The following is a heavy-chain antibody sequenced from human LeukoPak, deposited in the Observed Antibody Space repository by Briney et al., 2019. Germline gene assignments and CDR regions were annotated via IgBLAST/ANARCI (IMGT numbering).Heavy chain of an antibody. CDR2: ISGSGDSV. CDR1: GFTFRNYA. J-gene: IGHJ6*02. D-gene: IGHD3-3*01. CDR3: ARDFWATNYYYGMDV. V-gene: IGHV3-23*01. Sequence: GGSLRFSCAASGFTFRNYAMAWVRQAPGKGLECVSAISGSGDSVRHADSVKGGFTISRDNSKNTLYLQMDNLRAEDTALYYCARDFWATNYYYGMDVWGQGTTVTVS.